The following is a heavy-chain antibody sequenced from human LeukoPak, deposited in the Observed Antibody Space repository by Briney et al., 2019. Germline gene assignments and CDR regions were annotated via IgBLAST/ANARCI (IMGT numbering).Heavy chain of an antibody. CDR3: ARVSGAWGCKGECYYYYYMDV. V-gene: IGHV1-46*01. CDR1: GYSFTSYN. Sequence: ASVKVSCKTSGYSFTSYNLHWVRQAPGQRLEWMGIINPSGGNTNYAQKFQGRVTMTRDTSTSTVYMELSSMKSEDTAVYYYARVSGAWGCKGECYYYYYMDVWGKGTTVTISS. D-gene: IGHD1-26*01. CDR2: INPSGGNT. J-gene: IGHJ6*03.